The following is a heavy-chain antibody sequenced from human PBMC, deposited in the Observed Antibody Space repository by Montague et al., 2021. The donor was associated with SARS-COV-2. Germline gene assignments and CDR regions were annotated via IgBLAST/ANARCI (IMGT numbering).Heavy chain of an antibody. CDR3: ARHYSATLAAVY. V-gene: IGHV4-59*08. Sequence: SETLSLTCTVSGGSISSFYWSWFRQPPGKGLEWIGYISDSGSTNYNPSLTRRGTMSVDAATNQFSLKVNSMTAADAAVYYCARHYSATLAAVYWGQGTLVTVSS. CDR2: ISDSGST. CDR1: GGSISSFY. D-gene: IGHD2-15*01. J-gene: IGHJ4*02.